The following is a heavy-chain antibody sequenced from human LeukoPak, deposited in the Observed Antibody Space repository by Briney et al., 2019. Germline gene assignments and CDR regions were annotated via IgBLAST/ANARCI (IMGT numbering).Heavy chain of an antibody. V-gene: IGHV3-21*05. D-gene: IGHD3-22*01. CDR3: AREGNYHDSYFDY. CDR2: IRSTSSHL. J-gene: IGHJ4*02. Sequence: GGSLRLSCAASGFTFSSYNMNWVRQAPAKGLEGVSYIRSTSSHLYYADSVRGRFTISRDNAKNSLYLQMNSLRDEDTAVYFCAREGNYHDSYFDYWGQGTLVTVSS. CDR1: GFTFSSYN.